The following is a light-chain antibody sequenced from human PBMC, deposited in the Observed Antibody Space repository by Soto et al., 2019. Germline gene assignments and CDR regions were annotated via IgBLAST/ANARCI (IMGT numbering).Light chain of an antibody. J-gene: IGKJ1*01. CDR1: QGIGSS. V-gene: IGKV3-20*01. Sequence: EIVLTQSPATLSFSPGERSTLSFMASQGIGSSLAWYRQKPGQAPRLLIYGASSRATGIPDRFSGSGSGTDFTLTISRLEPEDFAVYYCQQYGSSRWTFGQGTKVDIK. CDR3: QQYGSSRWT. CDR2: GAS.